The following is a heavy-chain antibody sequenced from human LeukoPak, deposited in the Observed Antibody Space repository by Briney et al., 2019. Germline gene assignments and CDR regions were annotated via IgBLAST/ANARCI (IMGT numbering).Heavy chain of an antibody. D-gene: IGHD2-15*01. V-gene: IGHV3-66*01. CDR2: IYSGGST. J-gene: IGHJ6*02. CDR3: ASCCSGGSCYSCYYYGMDV. CDR1: GFTFDDYA. Sequence: PGRSLRLSCAASGFTFDDYAMHWVRQAPGKGLEWVSVIYSGGSTYYADSVKGRFTISGDNSKNTLYLQMNSLRAEDTAVYYCASCCSGGSCYSCYYYGMDVWGQGTTVTVSS.